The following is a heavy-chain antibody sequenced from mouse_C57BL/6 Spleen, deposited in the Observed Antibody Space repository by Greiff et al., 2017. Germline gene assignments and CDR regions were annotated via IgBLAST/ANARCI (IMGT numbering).Heavy chain of an antibody. D-gene: IGHD2-3*01. CDR1: GFPFSSYT. CDR2: ISGGGGNT. CDR3: ARSYDGYYLWYFDV. V-gene: IGHV5-9*01. J-gene: IGHJ1*03. Sequence: EVQGVESGGGLVKPGGSLKLSCAASGFPFSSYTMSWVRQTPEKRLEWVATISGGGGNTYYPDSVKGRFTISRDNAKNTLYLQMSRLRSEDTALYYCARSYDGYYLWYFDVWGTGTTVTVSS.